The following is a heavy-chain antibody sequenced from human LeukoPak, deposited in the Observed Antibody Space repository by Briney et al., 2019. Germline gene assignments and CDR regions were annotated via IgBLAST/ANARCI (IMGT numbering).Heavy chain of an antibody. CDR2: INPNSGGT. CDR1: GYTFTGYY. J-gene: IGHJ4*02. CDR3: AIQQWLERGGFDY. D-gene: IGHD6-19*01. Sequence: GASVKVSCKASGYTFTGYYMHWVRQAPGQGLEWMGWINPNSGGTNYAQKFQGRVTMTRDTSISTAYMELSRLRSDDTAVYYCAIQQWLERGGFDYWGQGTLVTASS. V-gene: IGHV1-2*02.